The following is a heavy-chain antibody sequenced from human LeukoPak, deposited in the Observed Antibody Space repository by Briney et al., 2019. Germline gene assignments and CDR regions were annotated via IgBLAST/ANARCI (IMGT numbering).Heavy chain of an antibody. CDR1: GGSISSSSYY. Sequence: SETLSLTCTVSGGSISSSSYYWGWIRQPPGKGLEWIGSIYYSGSTYYNPSLKSRVTISVDTSKNQFSLKLSSVTAADTAVYYCARHRNDYGYDAFDIWGQGTMVTVSS. CDR2: IYYSGST. J-gene: IGHJ3*02. CDR3: ARHRNDYGYDAFDI. D-gene: IGHD4-17*01. V-gene: IGHV4-39*01.